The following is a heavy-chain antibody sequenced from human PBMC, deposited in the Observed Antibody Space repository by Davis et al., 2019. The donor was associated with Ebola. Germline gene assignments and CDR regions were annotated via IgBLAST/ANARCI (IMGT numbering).Heavy chain of an antibody. CDR2: IYYSGST. CDR1: GGSISSSSYY. J-gene: IGHJ6*02. D-gene: IGHD3-3*01. Sequence: MPGGSLRLSCTVSGGSISSSSYYWGWIRQPPGKGLEWIGSIYYSGSTYYNPSLKSRVTISVDTSKNQFSLKLSSVTAADTAVYYCATYDFTSMDVWGQGTTVTVSS. CDR3: ATYDFTSMDV. V-gene: IGHV4-39*01.